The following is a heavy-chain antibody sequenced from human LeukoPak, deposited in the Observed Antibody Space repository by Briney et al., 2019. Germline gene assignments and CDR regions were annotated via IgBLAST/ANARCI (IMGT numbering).Heavy chain of an antibody. CDR1: GGSISSSSYY. V-gene: IGHV4-39*01. Sequence: PSETLSLTCTVSGGSISSSSYYWGWIRQPPGKGLEWIGSIYYGGSTYYNPSLKSRVTISVDTSKNQFSLKLSSVTAADTAVYYCARQYSSGWARYFDYWGQGTLVTVSS. J-gene: IGHJ4*02. CDR2: IYYGGST. D-gene: IGHD6-19*01. CDR3: ARQYSSGWARYFDY.